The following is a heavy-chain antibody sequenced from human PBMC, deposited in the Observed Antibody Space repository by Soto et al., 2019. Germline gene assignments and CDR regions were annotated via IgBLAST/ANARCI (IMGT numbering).Heavy chain of an antibody. J-gene: IGHJ6*02. CDR3: ARKENWNYFYYYGMDV. D-gene: IGHD1-7*01. CDR2: ISAYNGNT. Sequence: ASVKVSCKASGSTFTSYGISWVRQAPGQGLEWMGWISAYNGNTNYAQKLQGRVTMTTDTSTSTAYMELRSLRSDDTAVYYCARKENWNYFYYYGMDVWGQGTTVTVSS. V-gene: IGHV1-18*01. CDR1: GSTFTSYG.